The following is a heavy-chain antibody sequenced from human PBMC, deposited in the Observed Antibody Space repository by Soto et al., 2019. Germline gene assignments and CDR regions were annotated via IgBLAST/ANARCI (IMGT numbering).Heavy chain of an antibody. CDR3: AKGGRIPTSSVDY. J-gene: IGHJ4*02. D-gene: IGHD2-2*01. CDR2: ISGSGGSP. CDR1: AFTFSNYA. V-gene: IGHV3-23*01. Sequence: PGGSLRLSCAASAFTFSNYAMTWVRQAPGKGLEWVSTISGSGGSPYYADSVKGRFTISRDNSKNTLYLQMNSLRDEDTAVYYCAKGGRIPTSSVDYWGQGTLVTVSS.